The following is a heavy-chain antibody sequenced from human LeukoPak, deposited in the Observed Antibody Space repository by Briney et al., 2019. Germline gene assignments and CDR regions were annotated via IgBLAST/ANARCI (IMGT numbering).Heavy chain of an antibody. CDR1: SDSFSGYY. J-gene: IGHJ4*02. Sequence: KSSETLSLTCNVSSDSFSGYYWSWIRQPAGKGLEWIGRIYTSGSSNYNPSLKSRITMSVDTSKNQFSLQLTSVTAADTAVYYCARERGNYSPFFDYWGQGALVTVSS. D-gene: IGHD1-26*01. CDR2: IYTSGSS. CDR3: ARERGNYSPFFDY. V-gene: IGHV4-4*07.